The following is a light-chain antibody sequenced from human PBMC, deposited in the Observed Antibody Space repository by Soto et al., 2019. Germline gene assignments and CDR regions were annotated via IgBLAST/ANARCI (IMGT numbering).Light chain of an antibody. Sequence: QSALTQPPSASVSPGQSVTISCTGTSSDVGGYNYVSWYQQHPGKAPKLMIYEVSKRPSGLPDRFSGSKSGNTASMNVSGLQAEDEADYYCSSSARSSNYVFGTGTHLTVL. J-gene: IGLJ1*01. CDR1: SSDVGGYNY. CDR3: SSSARSSNYV. CDR2: EVS. V-gene: IGLV2-8*01.